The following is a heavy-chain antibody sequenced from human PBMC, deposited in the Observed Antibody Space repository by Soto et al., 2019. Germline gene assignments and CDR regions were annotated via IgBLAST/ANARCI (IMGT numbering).Heavy chain of an antibody. CDR1: GFTFSSYA. V-gene: IGHV3-30-3*01. D-gene: IGHD3-10*01. CDR3: ARDGTPLLWFGELSPPYFDY. J-gene: IGHJ4*02. Sequence: SGGSLRLSCAASGFTFSSYAMHWVRQAPGKGLEWVAVISYDGSNKYYADSVKGRFTISRDNSKNTLYLQMNSLRAEDTAVYYCARDGTPLLWFGELSPPYFDYWGQGTLVTVSS. CDR2: ISYDGSNK.